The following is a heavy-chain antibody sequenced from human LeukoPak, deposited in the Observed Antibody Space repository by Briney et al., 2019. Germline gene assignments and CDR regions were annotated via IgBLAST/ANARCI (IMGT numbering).Heavy chain of an antibody. Sequence: SETLSLTCAVYGGSFSGYYWGWIRQPSGKGLEWIGSRYYSGRTYYNPSLKSRVTISIDTSKNQFSLRLTSVTAADTAVYYCARRYCSGADCYGGDSYYYMDVWGKGTTVTISS. J-gene: IGHJ6*03. CDR3: ARRYCSGADCYGGDSYYYMDV. D-gene: IGHD2-2*01. CDR2: RYYSGRT. V-gene: IGHV4-39*01. CDR1: GGSFSGYY.